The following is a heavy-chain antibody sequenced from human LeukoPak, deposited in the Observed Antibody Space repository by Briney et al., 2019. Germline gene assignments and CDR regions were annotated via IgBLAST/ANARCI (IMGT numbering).Heavy chain of an antibody. CDR3: ARDSPTNYYDAG. V-gene: IGHV4-38-2*02. CDR1: GYSISSGYY. J-gene: IGHJ4*02. D-gene: IGHD3-22*01. CDR2: IYHSGST. Sequence: SETLSLTCTVSGYSISSGYYWGWIRQPPGKGLEWIGSIYHSGSTYYNPSLKSRVTISVDTSKNQFSLKLSSVTAADTAVYYCARDSPTNYYDAGWGQGTLVTVSS.